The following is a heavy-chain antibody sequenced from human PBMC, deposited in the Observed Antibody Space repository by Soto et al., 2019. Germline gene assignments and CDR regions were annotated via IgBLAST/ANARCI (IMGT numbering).Heavy chain of an antibody. Sequence: QVQLQESGPGLVKPSETLSLTCSVSGGSVSNASFYWTWIRQAPGTGLEYIGYIFYTGVTNYNPSLSSRVTISLVTSKNHFSLKLNSMPAADTAVYYCVRVLDSSWYADLWGRGTLVTVSS. V-gene: IGHV4-61*03. D-gene: IGHD3-22*01. J-gene: IGHJ2*01. CDR2: IFYTGVT. CDR1: GGSVSNASFY. CDR3: VRVLDSSWYADL.